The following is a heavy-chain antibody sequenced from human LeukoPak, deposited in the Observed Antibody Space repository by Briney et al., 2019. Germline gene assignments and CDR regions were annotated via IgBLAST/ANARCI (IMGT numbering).Heavy chain of an antibody. J-gene: IGHJ4*02. CDR3: ARDSSGDSGDYYLDY. V-gene: IGHV4-34*01. CDR1: GGSFSGYY. CDR2: INHSGST. D-gene: IGHD4-17*01. Sequence: SETLSLTCAVYGGSFSGYYWSWIRQPPGKGLEWIGEINHSGSTNYNPSLKSRVTISVDTSKNQFSLTLNSVTAADTAVYYCARDSSGDSGDYYLDYWGQGTLVTVSS.